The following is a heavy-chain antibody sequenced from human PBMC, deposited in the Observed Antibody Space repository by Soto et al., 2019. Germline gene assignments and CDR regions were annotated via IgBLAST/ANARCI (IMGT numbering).Heavy chain of an antibody. CDR3: ARDRGDGYNNI. Sequence: QVQLVQSGAEVKKPGSSVKVSCKASGGTFSSYTISWVRQAPGQGLEWMGRIIPILGIANYAQKFQGRVTITADKSTITAYMELSSLRSEDTAVYYCARDRGDGYNNIWGQGTMVTVSS. J-gene: IGHJ3*02. CDR1: GGTFSSYT. V-gene: IGHV1-69*08. D-gene: IGHD5-12*01. CDR2: IIPILGIA.